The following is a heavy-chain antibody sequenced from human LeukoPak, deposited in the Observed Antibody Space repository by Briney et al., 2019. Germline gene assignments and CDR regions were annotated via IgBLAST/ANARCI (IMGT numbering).Heavy chain of an antibody. D-gene: IGHD3-22*01. V-gene: IGHV4-59*01. CDR3: ARDRPGAWDYYDSRAFDI. J-gene: IGHJ3*02. CDR1: GGSISSYY. Sequence: PSETLSLTCTVSGGSISSYYWSWIRQPPGKGLEWIGYIYYSGSTNYNPSLKSRVTISVDTSKNRFSLKLSSVTAADTAVYYCARDRPGAWDYYDSRAFDIWGQGTMVTVSS. CDR2: IYYSGST.